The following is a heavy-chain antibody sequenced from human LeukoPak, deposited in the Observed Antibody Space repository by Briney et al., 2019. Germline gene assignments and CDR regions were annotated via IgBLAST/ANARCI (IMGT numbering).Heavy chain of an antibody. J-gene: IGHJ2*01. V-gene: IGHV3-7*03. Sequence: GGSLRLSCAASGFTFSTYWMNWVRQAPGKGLEWVANIKQDGSEKYYVDSVRGRFTLSRDSAKNSLYLQMNSLRAEDTAVYYCARAEWSNWYFDLWGRGTLVTVSS. CDR2: IKQDGSEK. CDR1: GFTFSTYW. D-gene: IGHD3-3*01. CDR3: ARAEWSNWYFDL.